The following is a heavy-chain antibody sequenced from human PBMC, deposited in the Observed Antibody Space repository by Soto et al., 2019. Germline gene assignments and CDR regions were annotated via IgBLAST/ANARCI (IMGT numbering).Heavy chain of an antibody. CDR3: TAPRGYYDSSGYFL. V-gene: IGHV3-15*01. CDR2: IKSKTDGGTT. CDR1: GYTFSVGW. J-gene: IGHJ4*02. Sequence: GGSLRLSCAASGYTFSVGWMSWFRQAPGKGLEWVGRIKSKTDGGTTDYAAPVKGRFTISRDDSKNTLYLQMNSLKTEDTAVYYCTAPRGYYDSSGYFLWGQGTLVTVSS. D-gene: IGHD3-22*01.